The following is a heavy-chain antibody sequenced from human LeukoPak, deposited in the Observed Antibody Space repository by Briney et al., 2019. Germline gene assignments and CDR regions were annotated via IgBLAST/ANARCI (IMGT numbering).Heavy chain of an antibody. V-gene: IGHV3-74*01. J-gene: IGHJ1*01. D-gene: IGHD3-22*01. CDR3: ATYSSLNRREFQF. CDR2: INSDGSST. Sequence: GGSLRLSCAASGFTFSSYWMHLVRQAPGKGLVWVSRINSDGSSTSYADSVKGRFTISRDNAKNTLYLQMNSLRAEDTAVYYCATYSSLNRREFQFWGQGTLLTVSS. CDR1: GFTFSSYW.